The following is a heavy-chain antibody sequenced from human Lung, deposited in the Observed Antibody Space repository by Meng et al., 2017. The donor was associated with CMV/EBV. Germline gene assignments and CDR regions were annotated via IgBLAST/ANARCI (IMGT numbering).Heavy chain of an antibody. CDR2: IYYSGST. Sequence: SETLSLXCTVSGGSISSCGYYWSWIRQHPGKGLEWIGYIYYSGSTYYNPSLKSRVTISVDKSKNQFSLKLSSVTAADTAVYYCARTHDSSGYFLFDYWGQGTLVTVSS. V-gene: IGHV4-31*03. CDR3: ARTHDSSGYFLFDY. CDR1: GGSISSCGYY. J-gene: IGHJ4*02. D-gene: IGHD3-22*01.